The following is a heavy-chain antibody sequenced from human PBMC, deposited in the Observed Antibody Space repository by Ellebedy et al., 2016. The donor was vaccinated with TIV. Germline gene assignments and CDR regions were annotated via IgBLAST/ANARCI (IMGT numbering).Heavy chain of an antibody. Sequence: GESLKISCAASGFTFSSDAMHWVRQAPGKGLEWVAVISHDGSNKYYADSVKGRFTISRDNSKNTLYLQMNSLRVEDTAVYYCARWPSGDAPLDYWGQGTVVTVSS. CDR3: ARWPSGDAPLDY. CDR2: ISHDGSNK. D-gene: IGHD4-17*01. J-gene: IGHJ4*02. CDR1: GFTFSSDA. V-gene: IGHV3-30-3*01.